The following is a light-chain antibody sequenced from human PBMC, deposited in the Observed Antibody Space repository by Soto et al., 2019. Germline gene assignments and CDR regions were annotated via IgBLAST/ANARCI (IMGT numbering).Light chain of an antibody. CDR1: PSDVGGYNY. V-gene: IGLV2-14*01. CDR3: SSYTSISTYV. CDR2: EVS. J-gene: IGLJ1*01. Sequence: QSLLPQPSSVSGSPVRSITISLPGTPSDVGGYNYVSWYQQHPGKAPKLMIYEVSNRPSGVSNRFSGSKSGNTASLTISGLQAEDEADYYCSSYTSISTYVFGTGTKVTVL.